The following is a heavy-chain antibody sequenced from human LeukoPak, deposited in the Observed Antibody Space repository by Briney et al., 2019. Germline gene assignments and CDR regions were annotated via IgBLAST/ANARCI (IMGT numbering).Heavy chain of an antibody. CDR3: ARGRRDSFDP. J-gene: IGHJ5*02. CDR2: IIPIFGTA. Sequence: GASVKVSCKASGGTFSSYAISWVRQAPGQGLEWMGGIIPIFGTANYAQKFQGRVTITADESTSTAYMELSSLRSDDTAVYYCARGRRDSFDPWGQGTLVTVSS. D-gene: IGHD3-3*01. V-gene: IGHV1-69*13. CDR1: GGTFSSYA.